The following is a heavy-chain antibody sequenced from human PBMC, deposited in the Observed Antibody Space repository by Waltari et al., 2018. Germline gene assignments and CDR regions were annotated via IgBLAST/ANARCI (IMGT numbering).Heavy chain of an antibody. CDR2: INYDGSQK. CDR3: AKSRGFEY. V-gene: IGHV3-7*01. Sequence: EVQLVESGGDLVQPGGSLRLSCAASGFTFSRYWMSWVRQTPGKGLGWVANINYDGSQKYYADSVKGRFTTSRDNARNSVYLQMHSLRVEDTAVYYCAKSRGFEYWGQGALVTVSS. J-gene: IGHJ4*02. CDR1: GFTFSRYW. D-gene: IGHD2-2*01.